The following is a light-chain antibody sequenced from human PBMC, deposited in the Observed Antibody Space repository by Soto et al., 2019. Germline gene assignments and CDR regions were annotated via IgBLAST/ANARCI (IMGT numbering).Light chain of an antibody. J-gene: IGKJ2*01. V-gene: IGKV3-15*01. CDR1: QSVSSN. CDR2: GAS. CDR3: QQYNNWPYT. Sequence: EIVMTQSPATLSVSPGERDTLSCRASQSVSSNVAWYQQKPGQAPRLLIYGASTRATGIPARFSGSGSGTEFTLTISSLQSEDFAVYYCQQYNNWPYTFGQGTKREIK.